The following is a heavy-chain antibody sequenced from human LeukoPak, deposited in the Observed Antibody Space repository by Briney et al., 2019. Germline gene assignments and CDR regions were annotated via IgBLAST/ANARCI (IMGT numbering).Heavy chain of an antibody. CDR3: AKDLLGGDSGSYYEVGELGMDV. V-gene: IGHV3-30*18. D-gene: IGHD1-26*01. CDR2: ISYDGSNK. J-gene: IGHJ6*02. CDR1: GFTFSSYG. Sequence: GGSLRLSCAVSGFTFSSYGMHWVRQAPGKGLEWVAVISYDGSNKYYADSVKGRFTISRDKSKNTLYLQMNSLRAEDTAVYDCAKDLLGGDSGSYYEVGELGMDVWGQGTTVTVSS.